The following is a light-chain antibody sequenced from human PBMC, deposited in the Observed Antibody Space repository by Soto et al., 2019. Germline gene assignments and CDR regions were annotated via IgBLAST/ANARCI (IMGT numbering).Light chain of an antibody. Sequence: DIQLTQSPSSLSASVGDRVTITCRASQTIITFLNWYQQKPGKAPNLLISAASSLHRGVPSRFSGSGSGTDFTLTISSLQPEDFATYYCQQSYTSPWTFGQVTKVEIK. CDR2: AAS. J-gene: IGKJ1*01. V-gene: IGKV1-39*01. CDR1: QTIITF. CDR3: QQSYTSPWT.